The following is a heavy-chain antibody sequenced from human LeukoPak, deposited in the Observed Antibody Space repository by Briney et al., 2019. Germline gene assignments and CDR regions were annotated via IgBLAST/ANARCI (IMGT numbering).Heavy chain of an antibody. V-gene: IGHV1-69*06. J-gene: IGHJ4*02. CDR3: ARDYYYDSTGYFSAHSY. D-gene: IGHD3-22*01. Sequence: SVKVSCKASGGTFSSYAISWVRQAPGQGLEWMGGITPIFGTANYAQQFQGRVTITADKSTSTAYMELSSLRSEDTAVYYCARDYYYDSTGYFSAHSYWGRGTLVTVSS. CDR2: ITPIFGTA. CDR1: GGTFSSYA.